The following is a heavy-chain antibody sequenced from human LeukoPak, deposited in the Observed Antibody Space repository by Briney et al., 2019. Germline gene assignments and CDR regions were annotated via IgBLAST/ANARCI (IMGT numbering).Heavy chain of an antibody. CDR1: GDSISSGAYS. D-gene: IGHD2-2*01. Sequence: PSETLSLTCTVSGDSISSGAYSWSWIRQHPGKGLEWIGYIYYSGSTYYNPSLQNRITLSVDTSKNQFSLNLSSVTAADTAVYYCARYCSSAFCRWFDPWGQGTLVTVSS. V-gene: IGHV4-31*03. CDR2: IYYSGST. CDR3: ARYCSSAFCRWFDP. J-gene: IGHJ5*02.